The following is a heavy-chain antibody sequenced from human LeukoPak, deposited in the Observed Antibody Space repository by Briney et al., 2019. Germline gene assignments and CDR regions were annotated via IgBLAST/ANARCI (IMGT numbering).Heavy chain of an antibody. V-gene: IGHV4-34*01. CDR3: ARRRSGLGKNFDY. CDR2: INHSGST. J-gene: IGHJ4*02. D-gene: IGHD7-27*01. CDR1: GGSFSGYY. Sequence: SETLSLTCAVYGGSFSGYYWSWIRQPPGKGLEWIGEINHSGSTNYNPSLKSRVTISVDTSKNQFSLKLSSVTAADTAVYYCARRRSGLGKNFDYWSQGTLVTVSS.